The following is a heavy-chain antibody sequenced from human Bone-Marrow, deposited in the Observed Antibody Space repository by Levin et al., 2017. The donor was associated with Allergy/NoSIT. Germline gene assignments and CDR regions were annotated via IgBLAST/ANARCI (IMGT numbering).Heavy chain of an antibody. CDR2: IWDDGSNQ. CDR3: ARGRCGGGINCYIDY. Sequence: GGSLRLSCSASGFTFSSYAMFWVRQAPGKGLESVSIIWDDGSNQYYADSVKGRFTISRDNSKNTLYLQVTTLRAEDTAVYYCARGRCGGGINCYIDYWGQGTLVTVSS. J-gene: IGHJ4*02. V-gene: IGHV3-33*01. CDR1: GFTFSSYA. D-gene: IGHD2-15*01.